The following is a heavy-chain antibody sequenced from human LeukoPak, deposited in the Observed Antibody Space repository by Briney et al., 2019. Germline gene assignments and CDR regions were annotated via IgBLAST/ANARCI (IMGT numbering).Heavy chain of an antibody. Sequence: PSETLSLTSTVSGGSISSGDYYWSWIRQPPGKGLGWIGYIYYSGSTYYNPSLKSRVTISVDTSKNQFSLKLSSVTAADTAVYYCARSLCSSSWYSLPFGYFDLWGRGTLVTVSS. CDR2: IYYSGST. CDR1: GGSISSGDYY. J-gene: IGHJ2*01. V-gene: IGHV4-30-4*08. D-gene: IGHD6-13*01. CDR3: ARSLCSSSWYSLPFGYFDL.